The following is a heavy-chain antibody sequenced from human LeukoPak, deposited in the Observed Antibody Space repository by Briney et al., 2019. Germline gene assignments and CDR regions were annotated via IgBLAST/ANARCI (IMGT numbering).Heavy chain of an antibody. CDR2: ISSSGTTI. Sequence: GGSLRLSCAASGFTFSDYYMSWIRQAPGKGLEWVSYISSSGTTIYYADSVKGRFTITRDNAKNSLYLQMNSLRAEDTAEYYCARDLDYYGMDVWGQGTTVTVPS. CDR3: ARDLDYYGMDV. CDR1: GFTFSDYY. V-gene: IGHV3-11*01. J-gene: IGHJ6*02.